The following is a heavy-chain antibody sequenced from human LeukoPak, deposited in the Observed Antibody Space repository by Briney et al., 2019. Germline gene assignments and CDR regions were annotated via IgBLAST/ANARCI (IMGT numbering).Heavy chain of an antibody. J-gene: IGHJ4*02. CDR1: GLTFSSSW. Sequence: GGSLRLSCAVSGLTFSSSWMDWVRQAPGKGLEWVASINPDGNKKYSADSVKGRFTISRDNAENSLYLQMNSLRVEDTALYYCARDLAYSRLDYWGQGMLVTVSS. CDR2: INPDGNKK. CDR3: ARDLAYSRLDY. D-gene: IGHD5-18*01. V-gene: IGHV3-7*01.